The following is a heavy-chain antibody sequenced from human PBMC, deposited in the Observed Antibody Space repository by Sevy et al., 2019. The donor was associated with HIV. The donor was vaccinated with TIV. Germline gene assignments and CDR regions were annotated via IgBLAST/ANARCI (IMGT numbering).Heavy chain of an antibody. CDR1: GFTFSEFG. CDR3: ARDRGEILRSAFKS. D-gene: IGHD3-10*01. CDR2: ISHDGRNNK. Sequence: GGSLRLSCAASGFTFSEFGMHWVRQAPGKGLEWVAVISHDGRNNKYNADSVKGRFTISRDNSKNTLYLQMNSPRADDTAIYYCARDRGEILRSAFKSWGQGTLATVSS. J-gene: IGHJ5*02. V-gene: IGHV3-30*04.